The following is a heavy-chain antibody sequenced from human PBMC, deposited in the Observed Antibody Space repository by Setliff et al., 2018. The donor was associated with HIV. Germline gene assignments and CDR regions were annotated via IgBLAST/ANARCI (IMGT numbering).Heavy chain of an antibody. CDR1: GYTFTNYY. J-gene: IGHJ5*02. D-gene: IGHD5-12*01. Sequence: GASVKVSCKASGYTFTNYYIHWVRQAPGQGLEWMGLINPSGGRTSYAQKFQGRLTMTRDTSRSTVYMELSSLRSEDTAVYYCARGRGYSGYDYSWFDPWGQGTPVTVSS. CDR2: INPSGGRT. CDR3: ARGRGYSGYDYSWFDP. V-gene: IGHV1-46*01.